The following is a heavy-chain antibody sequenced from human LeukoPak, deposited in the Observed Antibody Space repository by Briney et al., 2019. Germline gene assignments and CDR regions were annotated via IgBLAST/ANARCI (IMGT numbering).Heavy chain of an antibody. V-gene: IGHV3-33*01. Sequence: GGSLRLSCAASGFTFSSYGMHWVRQAPGKGLEWVAVIWYDGSNKYYADSVKGRFTISRDNSKNTLYLQMNSLRAEDTAVYYCARDRTGDSPHGGYWFDPWGQGTLVTVPS. CDR1: GFTFSSYG. J-gene: IGHJ5*02. CDR2: IWYDGSNK. D-gene: IGHD7-27*01. CDR3: ARDRTGDSPHGGYWFDP.